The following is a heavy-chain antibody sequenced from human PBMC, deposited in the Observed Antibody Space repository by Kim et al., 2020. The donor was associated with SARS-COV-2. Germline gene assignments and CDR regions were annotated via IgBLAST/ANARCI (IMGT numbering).Heavy chain of an antibody. J-gene: IGHJ4*02. V-gene: IGHV3-23*01. D-gene: IGHD2-2*01. CDR2: MTISGSST. Sequence: GGSLRLSCAASGFTFSSYVMSWVRQAPGKGLEWVSTMTISGSSTYYADSVKGRFTISRDNSKNTLYLQMNSLRAEDTAVYYCAKRGYCSSTSCSHYFDYWGQGTLVTVSS. CDR3: AKRGYCSSTSCSHYFDY. CDR1: GFTFSSYV.